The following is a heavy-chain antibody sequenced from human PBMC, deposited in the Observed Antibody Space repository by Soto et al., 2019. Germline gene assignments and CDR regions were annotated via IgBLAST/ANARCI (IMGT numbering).Heavy chain of an antibody. CDR2: IIPIFGTA. CDR3: ARDPGGEYHFDY. J-gene: IGHJ4*02. CDR1: GGTFSSYA. Sequence: ASVKVSCKASGGTFSSYAISWVRQAPGQGLEWMGGIIPIFGTANYAQKFQGRVTITADESTSTAYMELSSLRSEDTAVYYCARDPGGEYHFDYWGQGTLVTVSS. D-gene: IGHD3-10*01. V-gene: IGHV1-69*13.